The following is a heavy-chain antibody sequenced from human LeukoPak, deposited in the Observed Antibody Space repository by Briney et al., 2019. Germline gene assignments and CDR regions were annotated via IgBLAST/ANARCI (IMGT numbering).Heavy chain of an antibody. Sequence: GGSLRLSCAASGFALSSYWMHWVRQAPGKGLVWVSRISSDGSSTSYADSVKGRFTISRDNAKNTLYLQMNSLRAEDTAVYYCARVYIYYDSSGYFPADYWGQGTLVTASS. CDR2: ISSDGSST. D-gene: IGHD3-22*01. CDR3: ARVYIYYDSSGYFPADY. V-gene: IGHV3-74*01. J-gene: IGHJ4*02. CDR1: GFALSSYW.